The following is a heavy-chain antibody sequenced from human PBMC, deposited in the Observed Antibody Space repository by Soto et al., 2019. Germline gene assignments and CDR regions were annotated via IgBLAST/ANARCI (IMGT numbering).Heavy chain of an antibody. Sequence: GGPLRLSCAASGFTFSDFTTYAVHWVRQAPGQGLEWVAVISYDGSNKYYADSVKGRFTISRDNSKNTLYLQMNSLRAEDTAVYYCAKDGPSIEMATIEIDYYYGMDVWGQGTTVTVSS. CDR2: ISYDGSNK. D-gene: IGHD5-12*01. V-gene: IGHV3-30*18. CDR3: AKDGPSIEMATIEIDYYYGMDV. CDR1: GFTFSD. J-gene: IGHJ6*02.